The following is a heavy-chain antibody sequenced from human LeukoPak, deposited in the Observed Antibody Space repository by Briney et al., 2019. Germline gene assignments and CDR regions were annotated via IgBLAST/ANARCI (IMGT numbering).Heavy chain of an antibody. V-gene: IGHV4-4*07. CDR1: GGSITYYF. CDR3: AREKSVTGSPYYFDY. Sequence: SETLSLTXTVSGGSITYYFWNWIRQPAGKGLEWIGRIYTNENTNYNPSLKSRVTMSVDTSKNQFSLKLNSVTAADTAVYYCAREKSVTGSPYYFDYWGQGTLVTVSS. J-gene: IGHJ4*02. D-gene: IGHD3-9*01. CDR2: IYTNENT.